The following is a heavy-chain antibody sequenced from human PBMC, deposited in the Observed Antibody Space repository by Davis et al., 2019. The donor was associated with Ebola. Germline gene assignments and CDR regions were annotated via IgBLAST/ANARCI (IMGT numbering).Heavy chain of an antibody. CDR2: IHYSGST. CDR1: GGSISSSSYY. J-gene: IGHJ3*02. D-gene: IGHD2-8*01. CDR3: ARERVDGIVLMVYETDAFDI. V-gene: IGHV4-39*02. Sequence: SETLSLTCTVSGGSISSSSYYWGWVRQSPGKGLEWIGSIHYSGSTYYNPSLKSRVTISVDTSKNQFSLKLSSVTAADTAVYYCARERVDGIVLMVYETDAFDIWGQGTMVTVSS.